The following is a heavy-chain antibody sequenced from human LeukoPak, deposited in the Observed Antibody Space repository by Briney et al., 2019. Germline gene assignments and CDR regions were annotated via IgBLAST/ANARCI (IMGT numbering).Heavy chain of an antibody. CDR2: INPNSGGT. CDR1: GYTFTGYY. V-gene: IGHV1-2*02. J-gene: IGHJ4*02. CDR3: ARELEGEYYGSGVLTK. Sequence: ASVKVSCTASGYTFTGYYMHWVRQAPGQGLEWMGWINPNSGGTNYEQKFQGRVTMTRDTSISAAYMELSRLRSDDTAVYDCARELEGEYYGSGVLTKWGQGTLVTVSS. D-gene: IGHD3-10*01.